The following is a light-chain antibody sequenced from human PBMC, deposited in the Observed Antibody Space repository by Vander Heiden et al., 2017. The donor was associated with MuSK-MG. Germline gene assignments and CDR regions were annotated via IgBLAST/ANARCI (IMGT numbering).Light chain of an antibody. V-gene: IGKV3-20*01. J-gene: IGKJ5*01. CDR3: QQYGSSPVT. CDR2: GAD. CDR1: QSVSSSY. Sequence: EIVLTQSPGTLSMSPGERAPLSCRASQSVSSSYLAWYQQKPGQAPRLLIYGADNRATGIPDRFSGSGSGTDFTLTISRLEPEDFALYYCQQYGSSPVTFGQGTRLEIK.